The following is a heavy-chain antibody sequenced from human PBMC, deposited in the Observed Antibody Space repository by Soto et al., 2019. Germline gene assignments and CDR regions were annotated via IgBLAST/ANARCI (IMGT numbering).Heavy chain of an antibody. D-gene: IGHD1-26*01. CDR3: ARDGREASGMDV. Sequence: SQSLSLTCTVSGGPISSHYWSWVRQAPGKGLEWIGHIYYRGSTTYNPSLRSRSTISVDTSNNQFSLKLNSVTTADTAVYYCARDGREASGMDVWGQGTKVTVSS. J-gene: IGHJ6*02. V-gene: IGHV4-59*11. CDR1: GGPISSHY. CDR2: IYYRGST.